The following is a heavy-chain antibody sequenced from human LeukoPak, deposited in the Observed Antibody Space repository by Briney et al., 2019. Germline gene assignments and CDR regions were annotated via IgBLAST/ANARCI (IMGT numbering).Heavy chain of an antibody. J-gene: IGHJ4*02. CDR2: INPNSGGT. CDR1: GYTFTGYY. Sequence: ASVKVSCKASGYTFTGYYMHWVRQAPGQGLEWMGWINPNSGGTNYAQKFQGRVTMTRDTSISTAYMELSRPRSDDTAVYYCARPQYSSSWTTLDYWGQGTLVTVSS. D-gene: IGHD6-13*01. V-gene: IGHV1-2*02. CDR3: ARPQYSSSWTTLDY.